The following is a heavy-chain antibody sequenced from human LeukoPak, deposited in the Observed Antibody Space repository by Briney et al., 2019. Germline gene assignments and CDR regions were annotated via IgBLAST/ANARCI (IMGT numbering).Heavy chain of an antibody. CDR2: TRNEVNSYTT. Sequence: GGSLRLSCAASGFTFSDHYMDGVRQAPGKGLECVAQTRNEVNSYTTEYAASVKGRFTISRDDSKNSLYLQMNSLKTEDTAVYYCARGHCSDGVCATGYYYMDVWGKGTTVTVSS. CDR3: ARGHCSDGVCATGYYYMDV. V-gene: IGHV3-72*01. J-gene: IGHJ6*03. D-gene: IGHD2-8*01. CDR1: GFTFSDHY.